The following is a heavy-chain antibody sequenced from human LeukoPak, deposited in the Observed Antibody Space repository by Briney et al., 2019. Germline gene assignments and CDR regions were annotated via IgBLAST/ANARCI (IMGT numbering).Heavy chain of an antibody. D-gene: IGHD6-13*01. V-gene: IGHV1-46*03. CDR1: GYTFTSYY. J-gene: IGHJ5*02. Sequence: GASVKVSCKASGYTFTSYYMHWVRQAPGQGLEWMGIINPSGGSTGYAQKFQGRVTMTRDTSTSTVYMELSSLRSEDTAVYYCAVSSPRSWFDPWGQGTLVTVSS. CDR3: AVSSPRSWFDP. CDR2: INPSGGST.